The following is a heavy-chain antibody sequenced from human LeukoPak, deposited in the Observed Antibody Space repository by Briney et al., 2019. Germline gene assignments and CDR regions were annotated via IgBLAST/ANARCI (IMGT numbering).Heavy chain of an antibody. Sequence: PGRSPSLSCAVSGFSFSSYGMNWVRQAPGKGLEWVAVIWNDGSKKYYADSVKGRFTISRDNSKNTLYLQMNNLRAEDTAVCYCARSVALPSIAGSWFDPWGQGTLVTVSS. V-gene: IGHV3-33*01. CDR1: GFSFSSYG. CDR2: IWNDGSKK. CDR3: ARSVALPSIAGSWFDP. J-gene: IGHJ5*02. D-gene: IGHD6-6*01.